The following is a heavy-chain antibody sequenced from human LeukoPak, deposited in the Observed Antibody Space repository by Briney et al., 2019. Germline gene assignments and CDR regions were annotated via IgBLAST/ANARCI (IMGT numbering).Heavy chain of an antibody. D-gene: IGHD6-13*01. CDR2: ISAYNGNT. J-gene: IGHJ4*02. CDR3: AGVRAAAGPDY. V-gene: IGHV1-18*01. CDR1: GYTFTSYG. Sequence: ASVKVSCKASGYTFTSYGISWVRQAPGQGLEWMGWISAYNGNTNYAQKLQGRVTTTTDTSTSTAYMELRSLRSDDTAVYYCAGVRAAAGPDYWGQGTLVTVSS.